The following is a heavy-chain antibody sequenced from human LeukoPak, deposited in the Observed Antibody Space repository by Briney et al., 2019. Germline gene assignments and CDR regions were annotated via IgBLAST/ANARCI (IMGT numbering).Heavy chain of an antibody. D-gene: IGHD3-3*01. Sequence: PGGSLRLSCAASGFTFSKFPMGWVRQAPGRGLEWVSAISASGDVTFYADSLRGRFTISRDNAQNSLYLQMNSLRVEDTAFYYCARGGKFLRSGPDYWGQGTLVIVSS. CDR2: ISASGDVT. CDR1: GFTFSKFP. J-gene: IGHJ4*02. V-gene: IGHV3-23*01. CDR3: ARGGKFLRSGPDY.